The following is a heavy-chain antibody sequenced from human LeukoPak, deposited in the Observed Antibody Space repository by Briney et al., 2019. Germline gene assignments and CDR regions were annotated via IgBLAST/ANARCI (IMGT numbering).Heavy chain of an antibody. CDR1: GGSISSSSYY. D-gene: IGHD1-1*01. CDR2: IYYSEST. Sequence: SETLSLTCTVSGGSISSSSYYWGWIRQPPGKGLEWIGSIYYSESTYYNPSLKSRVTISVDTSKSQFSLKLTSVTAADTAVYYCARGGAMELKRYYFDYWGQGTLVTVS. CDR3: ARGGAMELKRYYFDY. V-gene: IGHV4-39*07. J-gene: IGHJ4*02.